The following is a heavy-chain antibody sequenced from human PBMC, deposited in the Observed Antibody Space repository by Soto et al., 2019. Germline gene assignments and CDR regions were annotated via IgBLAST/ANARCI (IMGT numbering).Heavy chain of an antibody. CDR3: AREPLDGMDV. J-gene: IGHJ6*02. Sequence: QVQLHQSGPGLVKPSQTLSLECTVIGGSVNTGDNYWSWVRQSPGRGLEWIGYIYHTGNTFYNPALENRVTRSVDASTKQVSLTLTSVTAADTAVYFCAREPLDGMDVWGQGTNVTVSS. CDR1: GGSVNTGDNY. V-gene: IGHV4-30-4*01. CDR2: IYHTGNT.